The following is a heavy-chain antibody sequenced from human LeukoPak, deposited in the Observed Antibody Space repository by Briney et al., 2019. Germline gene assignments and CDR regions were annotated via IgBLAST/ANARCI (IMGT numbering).Heavy chain of an antibody. CDR1: GFKFCPFA. V-gene: IGHV3-30-3*01. D-gene: IGHD5-12*01. J-gene: IGHJ6*04. CDR3: ARAGYCGSSDCPYRSPGADV. CDR2: ISYHATDNR. Sequence: GGSLRLSCVASGFKFCPFAMHWVRQAPGKGPEWVAGISYHATDNRYYTDSVKGRFTVSRDDSTNTLFLQMNSPRLEDTAVYYCARAGYCGSSDCPYRSPGADVWGKGTTVTVSS.